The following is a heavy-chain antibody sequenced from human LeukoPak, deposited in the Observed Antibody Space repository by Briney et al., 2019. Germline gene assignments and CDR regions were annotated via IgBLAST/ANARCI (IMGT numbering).Heavy chain of an antibody. CDR3: TTAPAFVDY. D-gene: IGHD2/OR15-2a*01. Sequence: GGSLRLSCAASGFTFSSAWMSWVRQAPGKGLERVGRIKSKTDGGTTDYAAPVKGRFTISREDSRNTLYLQMHSLKTEDTAVYYCTTAPAFVDYWGQGTLVIVSS. J-gene: IGHJ4*02. CDR1: GFTFSSAW. V-gene: IGHV3-15*01. CDR2: IKSKTDGGTT.